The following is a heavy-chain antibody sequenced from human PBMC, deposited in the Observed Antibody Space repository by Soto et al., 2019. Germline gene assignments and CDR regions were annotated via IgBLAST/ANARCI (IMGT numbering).Heavy chain of an antibody. CDR2: ISWNSGNL. V-gene: IGHV3-9*01. D-gene: IGHD4-17*01. Sequence: EVQLVESGGGLVQPGRSLRLSCAASGFTFDDYAMHWVRQGPGKGLEWVSSISWNSGNLGYADSVKGRFTISRDNAKNSLYLQMNSPRGEDTALYYCAKGASTTVFAFNDYWGQGPLVTVSS. CDR3: AKGASTTVFAFNDY. CDR1: GFTFDDYA. J-gene: IGHJ4*02.